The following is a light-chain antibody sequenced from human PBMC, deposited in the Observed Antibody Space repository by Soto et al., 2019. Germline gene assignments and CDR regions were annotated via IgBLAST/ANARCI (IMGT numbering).Light chain of an antibody. V-gene: IGLV2-14*03. Sequence: QSALTQPASVSGSPGQSITISCTGTSSDVGRYNYVSWYQQHPGKAPKLMIYDVTNRPSGVSNRFSGSKSGNTASLTIFGLQADDEADYFCNSYTSNNTVIFGGGTKVTVL. CDR3: NSYTSNNTVI. J-gene: IGLJ2*01. CDR2: DVT. CDR1: SSDVGRYNY.